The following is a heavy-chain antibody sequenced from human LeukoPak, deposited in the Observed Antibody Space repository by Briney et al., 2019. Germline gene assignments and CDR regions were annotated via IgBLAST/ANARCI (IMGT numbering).Heavy chain of an antibody. CDR1: TYTSTSND. CDR2: MNPNSGNT. V-gene: IGHV1-8*03. Sequence: PSVKASSQAYTYTSTSNDIDWVRQANGQGREWMGWMNPNSGNTGYAKKFQGRVTITRNTSISTAYMELSRLRSEVTAVYYCARSPAWGSTSWMYYFDYWGQGTLVTVSS. J-gene: IGHJ4*02. D-gene: IGHD2-2*01. CDR3: ARSPAWGSTSWMYYFDY.